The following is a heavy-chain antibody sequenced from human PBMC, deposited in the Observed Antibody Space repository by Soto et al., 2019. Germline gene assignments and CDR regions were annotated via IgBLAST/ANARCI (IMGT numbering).Heavy chain of an antibody. V-gene: IGHV3-11*05. Sequence: QVQLVESGGGLVKPGGSLRLSCAASGFTFSDYYMSWIRQAPGKGLEWVSYISSSSSYTNYADSVKGRFTISRDNAKNXLYLQRNSLRDEDTAVYYCASGGRSTVVTAWAFDIWGQGTMVTVSS. J-gene: IGHJ3*02. D-gene: IGHD4-17*01. CDR1: GFTFSDYY. CDR2: ISSSSSYT. CDR3: ASGGRSTVVTAWAFDI.